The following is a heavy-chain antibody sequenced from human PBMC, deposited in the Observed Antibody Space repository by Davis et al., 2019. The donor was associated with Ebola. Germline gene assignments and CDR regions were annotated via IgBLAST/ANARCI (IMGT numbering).Heavy chain of an antibody. V-gene: IGHV1-69*13. D-gene: IGHD5-24*01. CDR2: IIPVLGST. J-gene: IGHJ4*02. CDR3: ARAQRRDGYNWVDDFDF. Sequence: AASVKVSCKSSGDTFPHYPLSWVRQPPGHGLEWMGAIIPVLGSTKYARKFEGRVTITADESTRTVYMEVSSLTSDDTAVYFCARAQRRDGYNWVDDFDFWGQGTQITVSS. CDR1: GDTFPHYP.